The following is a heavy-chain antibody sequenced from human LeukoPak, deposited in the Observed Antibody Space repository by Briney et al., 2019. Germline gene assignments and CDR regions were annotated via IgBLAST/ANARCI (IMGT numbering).Heavy chain of an antibody. CDR3: TTRYCSGGRCDY. D-gene: IGHD2-15*01. J-gene: IGHJ4*02. V-gene: IGHV3-15*01. Sequence: KTGGSLRLSCAASGFTFSNAWMNWVRQAPGKGLEWVVRIKSKTDGGTTDYAAPVKGRFTISRDDSKTTLYLQMNSLKTEDTAVYYCTTRYCSGGRCDYWGQGTLVTVSS. CDR1: GFTFSNAW. CDR2: IKSKTDGGTT.